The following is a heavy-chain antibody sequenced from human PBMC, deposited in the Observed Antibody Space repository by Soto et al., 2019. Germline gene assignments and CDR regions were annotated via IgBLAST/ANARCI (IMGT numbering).Heavy chain of an antibody. J-gene: IGHJ4*02. D-gene: IGHD3-10*01. CDR3: AGTDGSGSYFAQGLFDY. CDR1: GDTISTGGYT. CDR2: TYHSGNP. Sequence: PSETLSLTCDVSGDTISTGGYTWAWIRQPPGKALEWIGHTYHSGNPYYNPSLKSRVTISVDTSKNQFSLKLSSVTAADTAVYYCAGTDGSGSYFAQGLFDYWAQGTLVTVSS. V-gene: IGHV4-30-2*05.